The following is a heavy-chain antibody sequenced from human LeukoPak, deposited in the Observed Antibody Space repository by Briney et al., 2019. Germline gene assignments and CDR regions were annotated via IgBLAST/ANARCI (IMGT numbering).Heavy chain of an antibody. CDR2: IYSGGST. CDR1: GFTVSSNY. J-gene: IGHJ6*02. V-gene: IGHV3-53*01. Sequence: GGSLTLSCAASGFTVSSNYMSWVRQAPGRGLAWVSVIYSGGSTYYTDSVKGRFTISRDNSKNTLYLQMNSLRAEDTAVYYCARAIIGYEGMDVWGQGPTVTVSS. D-gene: IGHD2-15*01. CDR3: ARAIIGYEGMDV.